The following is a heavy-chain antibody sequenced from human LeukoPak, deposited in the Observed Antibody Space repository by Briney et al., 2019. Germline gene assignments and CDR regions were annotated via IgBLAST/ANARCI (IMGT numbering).Heavy chain of an antibody. Sequence: ASVKVSCKASGYTFTGYYIHWVRQAPGQGLEWVGWINPKTGGTNYAQKFLDRVTMTTDMSITTAYMELIRLRSRDTAVYFCARGSSKYIFGYYMDVWGEGTTIIVSS. V-gene: IGHV1-2*02. D-gene: IGHD4-11*01. CDR2: INPKTGGT. CDR1: GYTFTGYY. J-gene: IGHJ6*03. CDR3: ARGSSKYIFGYYMDV.